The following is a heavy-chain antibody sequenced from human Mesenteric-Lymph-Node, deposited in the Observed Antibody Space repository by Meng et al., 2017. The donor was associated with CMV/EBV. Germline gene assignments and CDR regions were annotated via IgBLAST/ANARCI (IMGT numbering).Heavy chain of an antibody. D-gene: IGHD1-7*01. J-gene: IGHJ6*02. CDR2: TCYRSKWYS. Sequence: SQTLSLTCAISGESVSRNTAAWNWIRQSPSRGLEWLGRTCYRSKWYSDYAISVQSRITVNADTSKNQFSLQLNSVTPEDTAVYYGARDFAVGTGNTPYYFGMGVWGQGTTVTVSS. CDR3: ARDFAVGTGNTPYYFGMGV. CDR1: GESVSRNTAA. V-gene: IGHV6-1*01.